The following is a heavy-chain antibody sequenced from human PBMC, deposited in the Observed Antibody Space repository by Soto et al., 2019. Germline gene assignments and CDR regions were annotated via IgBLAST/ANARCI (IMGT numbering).Heavy chain of an antibody. J-gene: IGHJ3*02. CDR3: ASLGYCSGGSCYLPNAFAI. Sequence: GGSLRLSCAASGFTFSSYSMNWVRQAPGKGLEWVAVISYDGSNKYYADSVKGRFTISRDNSKNTLYLQMNSLRAEDTVVYYCASLGYCSGGSCYLPNAFAIWGQGTMVTVSS. D-gene: IGHD2-15*01. CDR1: GFTFSSYS. CDR2: ISYDGSNK. V-gene: IGHV3-30*03.